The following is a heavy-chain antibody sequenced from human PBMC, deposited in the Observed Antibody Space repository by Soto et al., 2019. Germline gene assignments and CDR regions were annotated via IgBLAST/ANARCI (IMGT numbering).Heavy chain of an antibody. J-gene: IGHJ6*02. D-gene: IGHD2-15*01. Sequence: GGSLRLSCAASGFTFSSYSMNWVRQAPGKGLEWVSYISSSSSTIYYADSVKGRFTISRDNAKNSLYLQMNSLRDEDTAVYYCARGIVVVVAATQERNYYYGMDAWGQGTTVTVSS. CDR2: ISSSSSTI. V-gene: IGHV3-48*02. CDR3: ARGIVVVVAATQERNYYYGMDA. CDR1: GFTFSSYS.